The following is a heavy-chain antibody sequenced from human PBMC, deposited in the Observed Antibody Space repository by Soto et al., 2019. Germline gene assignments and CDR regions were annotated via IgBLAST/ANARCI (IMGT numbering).Heavy chain of an antibody. J-gene: IGHJ4*01. CDR2: ISGSGGST. CDR1: GFTFSSYA. CDR3: ARDSGYGSGASVNHYLDY. Sequence: GGSLRLSCADSGFTFSSYALSWVRQAPWKVMEWVSAISGSGGSTYYADSVQGRFTISRDNSKNTLYLQMDSLRAEDTAVYYCARDSGYGSGASVNHYLDYWGHGTLVTVSS. D-gene: IGHD3-10*01. V-gene: IGHV3-23*01.